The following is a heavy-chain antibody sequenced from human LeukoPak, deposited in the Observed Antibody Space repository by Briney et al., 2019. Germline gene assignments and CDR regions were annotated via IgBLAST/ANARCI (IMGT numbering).Heavy chain of an antibody. D-gene: IGHD5-24*01. CDR2: IYYSGST. J-gene: IGHJ3*02. CDR3: AALGSDGFNFLAFDI. CDR1: GGSISSYY. Sequence: SETLSLTCTVSGGSISSYYWSWIRQPPGKGLEWIGYIYYSGSTNYNPSLKSRVTISVDSSKNQFSLKLSSVTAADTAVYYCAALGSDGFNFLAFDIWGQGTMVSVSS. V-gene: IGHV4-59*08.